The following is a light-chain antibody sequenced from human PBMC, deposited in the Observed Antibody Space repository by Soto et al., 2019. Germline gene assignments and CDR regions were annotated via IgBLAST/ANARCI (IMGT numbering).Light chain of an antibody. V-gene: IGKV3-11*01. CDR3: QQRSIWPPFT. CDR1: QSVSSY. Sequence: EIVLTQSPATLSLSPGERATLSCRASQSVSSYLAWYQQKPGQAPRLLIYDASNRATGIPARFSGSGSGTDFTLTISILEPEDFAVYYCQQRSIWPPFTFGPGTKVDIK. J-gene: IGKJ3*01. CDR2: DAS.